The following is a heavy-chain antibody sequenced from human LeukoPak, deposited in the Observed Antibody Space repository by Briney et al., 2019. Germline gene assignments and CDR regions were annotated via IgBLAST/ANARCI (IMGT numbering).Heavy chain of an antibody. CDR1: GFTFNPYA. Sequence: PGGSLRLSCAASGFTFNPYAMSWVRQAPGKGLEWVSTISGSDDNTYYADSVKGRFTISRDISKNTLYLQMNSLRADDTAVYYCANDFDHWGQGTLVTVSS. CDR3: ANDFDH. J-gene: IGHJ4*02. V-gene: IGHV3-23*01. CDR2: ISGSDDNT.